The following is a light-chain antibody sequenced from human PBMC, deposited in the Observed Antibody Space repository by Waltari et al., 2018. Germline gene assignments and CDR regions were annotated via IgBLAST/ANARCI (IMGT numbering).Light chain of an antibody. CDR1: QSISGR. CDR2: KAS. V-gene: IGKV1-5*03. J-gene: IGKJ4*01. Sequence: DIQMTQSPSTLSASVGDRVTITCRASQSISGRLAWYQQKPGKAPRPLIYKASSLESGVPSRFSGSGSGTDFTFTITSLQPDDFATYYCQEYDSSSPSLTFGGGTKVDIK. CDR3: QEYDSSSPSLT.